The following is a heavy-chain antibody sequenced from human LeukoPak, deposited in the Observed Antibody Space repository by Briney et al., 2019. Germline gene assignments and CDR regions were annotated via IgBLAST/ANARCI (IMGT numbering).Heavy chain of an antibody. D-gene: IGHD6-6*01. Sequence: VKPGGSLRHSCAASGFTFSSYTMNWVRQAPGKGLEWVSSISSSSSYIYYSDSVKGRFTISRDNAMNSLDLQMNSLRAEDTAVYYCARGREGIAARWWVEEPRWYFFDPWGQGTLVTVSS. CDR3: ARGREGIAARWWVEEPRWYFFDP. V-gene: IGHV3-21*01. CDR2: ISSSSSYI. CDR1: GFTFSSYT. J-gene: IGHJ5*02.